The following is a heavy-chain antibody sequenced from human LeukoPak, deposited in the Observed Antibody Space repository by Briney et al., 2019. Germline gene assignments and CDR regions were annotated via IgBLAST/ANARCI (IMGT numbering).Heavy chain of an antibody. CDR1: GFTFSYYY. D-gene: IGHD3-16*01. CDR2: ISSSGSAM. V-gene: IGHV3-11*04. J-gene: IGHJ4*02. Sequence: PGGSLGLSCAASGFTFSYYYMSWIRQAPGKGLEWVSYISSSGSAMYYADFVMGRFTISRDNAKNSLYLQMNSLRAEDTAVYYCARDRRLPPFFDYWGQGSLVIVSS. CDR3: ARDRRLPPFFDY.